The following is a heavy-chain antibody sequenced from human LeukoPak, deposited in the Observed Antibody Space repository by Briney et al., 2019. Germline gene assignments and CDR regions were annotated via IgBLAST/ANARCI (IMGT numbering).Heavy chain of an antibody. J-gene: IGHJ5*02. CDR1: GGTFSSYA. D-gene: IGHD1-26*01. CDR3: ARAHRVGATLTWFDP. V-gene: IGHV1-69*05. CDR2: IIPIFGTA. Sequence: SVKVSCKASGGTFSSYAISWVRQAPGQGLEWMGGIIPIFGTANYAQKFQGRVTITTDESTSTAYMELSSLRSEDTAVYYCARAHRVGATLTWFDPWGQGTLVTVSS.